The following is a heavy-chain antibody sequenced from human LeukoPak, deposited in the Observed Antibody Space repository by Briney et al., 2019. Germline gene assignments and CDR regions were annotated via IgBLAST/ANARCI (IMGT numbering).Heavy chain of an antibody. CDR1: GFTFSSYW. CDR3: ARLYGTFLEWSPYFDY. Sequence: GGSLRLSCAASGFTFSSYWMHWVRQAPGKGLVWISGINTDGSTTSYADSVKGRFTISRHNSKNTLYLQMNSLRAEDTAVYYCARLYGTFLEWSPYFDYWGQGTLVTVSS. V-gene: IGHV3-74*01. J-gene: IGHJ4*02. CDR2: INTDGSTT. D-gene: IGHD3-3*02.